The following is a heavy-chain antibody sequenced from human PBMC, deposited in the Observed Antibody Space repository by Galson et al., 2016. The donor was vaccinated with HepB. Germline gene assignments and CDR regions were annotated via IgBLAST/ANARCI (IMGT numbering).Heavy chain of an antibody. CDR3: AKEMSDCTGGNCYLFWYFGV. CDR2: ISASGAI. D-gene: IGHD2-15*01. J-gene: IGHJ2*01. Sequence: SLRLSCAASGFTFSSFAMTWVRLPPGKGLEWVSSISASGAIFYAESVKGRFTISRDTSRSTAYLQMNSLGADDTAIYYCAKEMSDCTGGNCYLFWYFGVWGRGTHVSVSS. V-gene: IGHV3-23*01. CDR1: GFTFSSFA.